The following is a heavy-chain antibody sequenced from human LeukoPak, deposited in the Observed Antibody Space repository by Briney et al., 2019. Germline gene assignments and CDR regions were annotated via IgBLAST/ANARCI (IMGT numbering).Heavy chain of an antibody. D-gene: IGHD6-13*01. V-gene: IGHV1-46*01. Sequence: ASVKVSCKASGYTFTTYYIHWVRQAPGQGLEWMGMINSSGGGTTYAQKFQGRVTMARDTSTSTVYMELSSLRSEDTAVYYCARNLLGSSWYDYWGQGTLVTVSS. J-gene: IGHJ4*02. CDR2: INSSGGGT. CDR3: ARNLLGSSWYDY. CDR1: GYTFTTYY.